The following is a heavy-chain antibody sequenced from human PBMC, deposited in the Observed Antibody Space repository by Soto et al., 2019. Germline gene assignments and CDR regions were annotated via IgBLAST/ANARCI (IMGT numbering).Heavy chain of an antibody. V-gene: IGHV3-33*01. Sequence: QVQLVESGGGVVQPGRSLRLSCAASGFTFSSYGMHWVRQAPGKGLEWVAVIWYDGSNKYYADSVKGRFTISRDNSKNTLYLQINSLRAEDTAVYYCARGSSIVVVVTDAFDIWGQGTMVTVSS. CDR2: IWYDGSNK. CDR3: ARGSSIVVVVTDAFDI. J-gene: IGHJ3*02. D-gene: IGHD3-22*01. CDR1: GFTFSSYG.